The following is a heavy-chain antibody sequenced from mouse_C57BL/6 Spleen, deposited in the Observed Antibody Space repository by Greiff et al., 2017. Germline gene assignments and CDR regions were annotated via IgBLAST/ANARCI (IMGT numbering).Heavy chain of an antibody. CDR2: ISDGGSYT. J-gene: IGHJ4*01. V-gene: IGHV5-4*01. Sequence: EVNLVESGGGLVKPGGSLKLSCAASGFTFSSYAMSWVRQTPEKRLEWVATISDGGSYTYYPDNVKGRFTISRDNAKNNLYLQMSHLKSEDTAMYYCAREKNYAMDYWGQGTSVTVSS. CDR1: GFTFSSYA. CDR3: AREKNYAMDY.